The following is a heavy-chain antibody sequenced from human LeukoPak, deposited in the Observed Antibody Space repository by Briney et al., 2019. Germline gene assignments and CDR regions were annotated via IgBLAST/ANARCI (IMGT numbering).Heavy chain of an antibody. CDR1: GFSFTNFW. Sequence: GGSLRLSCAVSGFSFTNFWMRWVRQAPGRGLELVANIHPEGNEKYHVEAVKGRFAISRDNTKNVLSFQMNGLRVEDTAVYYCARGDAFSGDHWGQGTLVTVSS. V-gene: IGHV3-7*04. J-gene: IGHJ4*02. CDR2: IHPEGNEK. CDR3: ARGDAFSGDH.